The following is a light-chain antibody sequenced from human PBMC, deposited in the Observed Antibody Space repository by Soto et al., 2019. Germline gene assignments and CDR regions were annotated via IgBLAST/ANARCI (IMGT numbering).Light chain of an antibody. V-gene: IGKV3-15*01. J-gene: IGKJ2*01. CDR1: QSVSSD. CDR2: DAS. CDR3: HQYHNWPPGT. Sequence: ETVMTQSPATLSVSPGGRATLSCRASQSVSSDLAWYQQKPVQAPRLLSYDASTRATVITARFSGSGSGTEITLAISSLQSEDFAVYYCHQYHNWPPGTFGQGTKLQIK.